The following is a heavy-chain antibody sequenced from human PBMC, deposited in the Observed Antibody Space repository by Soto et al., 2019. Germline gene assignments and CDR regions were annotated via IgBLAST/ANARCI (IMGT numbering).Heavy chain of an antibody. J-gene: IGHJ6*02. CDR1: GDTFTSYY. Sequence: ASAKVSCRASGDTFTSYYMHWVRQAPGQGLEWMGIINPSGGSTNYAQKFQGRVTMIRDTSTSTVYMELSSLRSEDTAVYYCGRVYMPGPQYYYGMDVWGQGTTVTVSS. D-gene: IGHD1-1*01. CDR2: INPSGGST. CDR3: GRVYMPGPQYYYGMDV. V-gene: IGHV1-46*01.